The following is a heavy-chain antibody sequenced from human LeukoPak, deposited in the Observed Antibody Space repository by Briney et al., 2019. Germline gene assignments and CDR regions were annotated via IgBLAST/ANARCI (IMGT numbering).Heavy chain of an antibody. D-gene: IGHD6-6*01. CDR3: AAAARDLDS. CDR2: INWNGSST. J-gene: IGHJ4*02. V-gene: IGHV3-20*04. CDR1: GFTFDDYG. Sequence: GGSLRLSCAASGFTFDDYGMSWVRQAPGKGLEWVSGINWNGSSTGYVDSVKGRVTISRDNAKNSLYLRMNSLRAEDTALYYCAAAARDLDSWGQGTLVTVSS.